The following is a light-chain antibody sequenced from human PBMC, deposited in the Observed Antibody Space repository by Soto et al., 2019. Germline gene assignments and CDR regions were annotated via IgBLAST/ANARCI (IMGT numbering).Light chain of an antibody. J-gene: IGKJ1*01. V-gene: IGKV1-5*03. Sequence: DIQMTQSPSTLSGSVGDRVTLTCRASQTISSWLAWYQQKPGKAPTLLIYKASTFKSGVPSRFSGSGSATEFSRTISSLQPDDFATYYCQHYYCYSEAFGQGTKVELK. CDR1: QTISSW. CDR3: QHYYCYSEA. CDR2: KAS.